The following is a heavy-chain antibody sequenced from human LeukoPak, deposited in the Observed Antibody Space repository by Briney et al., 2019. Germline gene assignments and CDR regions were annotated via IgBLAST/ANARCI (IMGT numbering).Heavy chain of an antibody. J-gene: IGHJ6*02. V-gene: IGHV4-34*01. D-gene: IGHD6-13*01. CDR1: GGSFSGYY. Sequence: SETLSLTCAVYGGSFSGYYWSWIRQPPGKGLEWIGEINHSGSTYYNPSLKSRVTISVDTSKNQFSLKLSSVTAADTAVYYCARQEYSSSWYYYYGMDVWGQGTTVTVSS. CDR3: ARQEYSSSWYYYYGMDV. CDR2: INHSGST.